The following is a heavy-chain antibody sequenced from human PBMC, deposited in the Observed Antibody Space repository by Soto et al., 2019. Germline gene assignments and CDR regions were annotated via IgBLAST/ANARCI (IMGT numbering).Heavy chain of an antibody. CDR3: ARGGYSHYYYYGMDV. CDR2: ISSSSSYI. V-gene: IGHV3-21*01. CDR1: GFTFSSYS. Sequence: EVQLVESGGGLVKPGGSLRLSCAASGFTFSSYSMNWVRQAPGKGLEWVSSISSSSSYIYYADSVKGRFTISRDNAKNSLYLQMNSLRAEDTAVYYCARGGYSHYYYYGMDVWGQGTTVTVSS. D-gene: IGHD5-18*01. J-gene: IGHJ6*02.